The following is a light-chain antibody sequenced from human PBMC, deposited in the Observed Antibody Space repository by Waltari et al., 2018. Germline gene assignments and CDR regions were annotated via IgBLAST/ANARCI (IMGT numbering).Light chain of an antibody. Sequence: EMVLTQSTGTLSFSPGERATLSCRASQASSNSYLAWDQQKRGQDPRLLIYNASLRRTGIPDKLSGSGSGTDFTLTISRQEPEDFAVYYCQQYGSPPRTFGQGTKVE. CDR3: QQYGSPPRT. V-gene: IGKV3-20*01. CDR2: NAS. J-gene: IGKJ1*01. CDR1: QASSNSY.